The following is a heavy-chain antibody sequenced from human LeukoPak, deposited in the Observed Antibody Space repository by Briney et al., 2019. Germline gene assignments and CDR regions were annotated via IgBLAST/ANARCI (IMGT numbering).Heavy chain of an antibody. CDR1: GFSFKPYF. J-gene: IGHJ4*02. V-gene: IGHV3-23*01. CDR3: ARKDTSRGTGDLDY. CDR2: ISADGGST. Sequence: GGSLRLSCVVSGFSFKPYFMAWVRQPPGKGLQWVSSISADGGSTYYADSVKGQFTVSRDNSKSTVYLQVNNLRADDTAVYYCARKDTSRGTGDLDYWGQGTLVTVSS. D-gene: IGHD7-27*01.